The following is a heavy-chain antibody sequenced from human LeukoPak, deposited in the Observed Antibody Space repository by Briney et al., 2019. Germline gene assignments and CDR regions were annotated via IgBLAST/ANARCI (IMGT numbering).Heavy chain of an antibody. J-gene: IGHJ6*03. CDR2: INHSGST. Sequence: SETLSLTCAVYGGFFSGYYWSWVRQPPGKGLEWIVEINHSGSTNYNPSLKSRLTISVDTSKIQFCLKMCSVTAADTAVYYCASSRKIVGVVIRSNYYYYYMDVWGKGTTVTVSS. CDR3: ASSRKIVGVVIRSNYYYYYMDV. V-gene: IGHV4-34*01. D-gene: IGHD3-3*01. CDR1: GGFFSGYY.